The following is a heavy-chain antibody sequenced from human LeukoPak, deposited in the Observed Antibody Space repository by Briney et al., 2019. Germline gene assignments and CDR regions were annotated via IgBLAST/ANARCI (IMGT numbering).Heavy chain of an antibody. CDR1: GGSMSSYY. D-gene: IGHD2-15*01. CDR3: ARDGCSGGSCYSGDWFDP. J-gene: IGHJ5*02. Sequence: SDTLSLTCTVSGGSMSSYYWSWIRQPPGKGLEWIGYIYYSGSTNYNPSLKSRVTISVDTSKNQFSLKLSFVTAADTAVYYCARDGCSGGSCYSGDWFDPWGQGTLVTVSS. V-gene: IGHV4-59*01. CDR2: IYYSGST.